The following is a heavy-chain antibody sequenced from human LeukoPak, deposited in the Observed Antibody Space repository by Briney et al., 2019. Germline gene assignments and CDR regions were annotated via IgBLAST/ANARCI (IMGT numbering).Heavy chain of an antibody. CDR1: GYTFTGYY. CDR2: INPNSGGT. J-gene: IGHJ6*03. D-gene: IGHD2-2*01. V-gene: IGHV1-2*02. Sequence: ASVKVSCKASGYTFTGYYIHWVRQAPGQGLEWMGWINPNSGGTDYAQKFQGRVTMTRDMSTTTDYMELSSLRSEDTAVYYCARAEIIVVPAAKTNYYYYYMDVWGKGTTVTVSS. CDR3: ARAEIIVVPAAKTNYYYYYMDV.